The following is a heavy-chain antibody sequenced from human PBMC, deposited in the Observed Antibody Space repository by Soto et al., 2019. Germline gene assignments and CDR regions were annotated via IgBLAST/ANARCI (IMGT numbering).Heavy chain of an antibody. V-gene: IGHV3-30*18. CDR3: AKGRPHDPTVTSGWHSTFDY. D-gene: IGHD4-4*01. CDR1: GFTFSSYG. CDR2: ISYDGSNK. Sequence: QVQLVESGGGVVQPGRSLRLSCAASGFTFSSYGMHWVRQAPGKGLEWVAVISYDGSNKYYADSVKGRFTISRDNSKNTLYLQMNSLRAEDTAVYYCAKGRPHDPTVTSGWHSTFDYWGQGTLVTVSS. J-gene: IGHJ4*02.